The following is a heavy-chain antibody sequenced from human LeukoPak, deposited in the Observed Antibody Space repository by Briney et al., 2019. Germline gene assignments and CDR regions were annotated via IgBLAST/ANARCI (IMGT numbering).Heavy chain of an antibody. J-gene: IGHJ3*02. D-gene: IGHD3-10*01. V-gene: IGHV4-59*01. CDR3: ARDLDGPGCYAFDI. CDR1: GGSISIYY. CDR2: IYYSGST. Sequence: PSETLSLTCTVSGGSISIYYWSWIRQPPGKGLEWIGYIYYSGSTNYNPSLKSRVTISVDTSKNQFSLKLSSVTAADTAVYYCARDLDGPGCYAFDIWGQGTMVTVSS.